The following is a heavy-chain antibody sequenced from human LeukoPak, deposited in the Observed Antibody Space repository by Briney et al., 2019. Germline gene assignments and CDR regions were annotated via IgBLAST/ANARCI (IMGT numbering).Heavy chain of an antibody. CDR3: ARATTRWLAKYYFDY. D-gene: IGHD6-19*01. Sequence: ADTLSLTYAVYVQSYSGYYWSWIRPPPGKGPEWIGEINHSGSTNYNPSLKSRVTISVDTSKNQFSLKLSSVTAADTAVYYCARATTRWLAKYYFDYWGQGTLVTVSS. J-gene: IGHJ4*02. CDR2: INHSGST. V-gene: IGHV4-34*01. CDR1: VQSYSGYY.